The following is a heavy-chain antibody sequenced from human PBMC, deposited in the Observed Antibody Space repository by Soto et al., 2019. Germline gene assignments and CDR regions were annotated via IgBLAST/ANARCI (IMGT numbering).Heavy chain of an antibody. V-gene: IGHV4-34*01. Sequence: SETLSLTCAVYGGSFSAYYWSWIRQPPGKGLEWIGEINHSGGTSYNPSLKSRVTISVDTSKSQFSLKLTSVTAADRAVYYCARGSVATVDSSGFYDYWGQGTQVTVSS. CDR3: ARGSVATVDSSGFYDY. CDR1: GGSFSAYY. J-gene: IGHJ4*02. CDR2: INHSGGT. D-gene: IGHD3-22*01.